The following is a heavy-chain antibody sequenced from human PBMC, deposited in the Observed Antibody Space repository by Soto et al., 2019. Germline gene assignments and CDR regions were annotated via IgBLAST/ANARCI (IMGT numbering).Heavy chain of an antibody. CDR3: ARPLVAPVAGPYYYGMDV. CDR2: IWYDGNTK. Sequence: QIQLVESGGGVVQPGRSLRLSCTASGFTFNSYGFNWVCQAPGKGLEWVAVIWYDGNTKYYADSVKGRFTISRDNLRSTVYLQMNSLTAEDTAVYYCARPLVAPVAGPYYYGMDVWGQGTTVTVSS. CDR1: GFTFNSYG. J-gene: IGHJ6*02. V-gene: IGHV3-33*01. D-gene: IGHD6-19*01.